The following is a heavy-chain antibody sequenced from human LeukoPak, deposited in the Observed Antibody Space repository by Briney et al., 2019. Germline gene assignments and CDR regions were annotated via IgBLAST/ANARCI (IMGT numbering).Heavy chain of an antibody. CDR2: IIPIFGTA. D-gene: IGHD4-11*01. J-gene: IGHJ6*03. Sequence: VKVSCKASGGTFSSYAISWVRQAPGQGLEWMGGIIPIFGTANYAQKFQGRVTITTDESTSTAYMELSSLRSEDTAVYYCARDGSNTAYYYYMDVWGKGTTVTVSS. CDR1: GGTFSSYA. CDR3: ARDGSNTAYYYYMDV. V-gene: IGHV1-69*13.